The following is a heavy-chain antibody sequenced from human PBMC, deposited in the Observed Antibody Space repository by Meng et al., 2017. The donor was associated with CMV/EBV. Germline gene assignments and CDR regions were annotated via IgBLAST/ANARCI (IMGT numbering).Heavy chain of an antibody. CDR2: INPNSGGT. V-gene: IGHV1-2*02. CDR3: ASGRGSYCSSTSCSGVRYYYYGMDV. D-gene: IGHD2-2*01. J-gene: IGHJ6*02. CDR1: GYTFTGYY. Sequence: ASVKVSCKASGYTFTGYYMHWVRRAPGQGLEWMGWINPNSGGTNYAQKFQGRVTMTRDTSISTAYMELSRLRSDDTAVYYCASGRGSYCSSTSCSGVRYYYYGMDVWGQGTTVTVSS.